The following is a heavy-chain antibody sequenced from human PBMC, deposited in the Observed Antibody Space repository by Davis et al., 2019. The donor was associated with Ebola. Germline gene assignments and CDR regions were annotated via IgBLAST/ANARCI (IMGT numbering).Heavy chain of an antibody. CDR1: GGSVSSGSYY. CDR3: ARASPQYYYDSSGYYSEPKFDY. D-gene: IGHD3-22*01. Sequence: MPGGSLRLSCTVSGGSVSSGSYYWSWIRQPPGKGLEWIGYIYYSGSTNYNPSLKSRVTISVDTSKNQFSLKLSSVTAADTAVYYCARASPQYYYDSSGYYSEPKFDYWGQGTLVTVSS. J-gene: IGHJ4*02. CDR2: IYYSGST. V-gene: IGHV4-61*01.